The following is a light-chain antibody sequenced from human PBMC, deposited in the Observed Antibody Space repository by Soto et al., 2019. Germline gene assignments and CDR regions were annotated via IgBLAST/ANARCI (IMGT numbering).Light chain of an antibody. CDR3: QQYNSFAPYT. J-gene: IGKJ2*01. V-gene: IGKV1-5*01. Sequence: DIRMTQSPSTLSASVGDRVTITCRASQSISSWLAWYQQKPGIAPKLLIYDASSLKSGVPSRFSGSGSGTEFTLTISSLQPDDFATYSCQQYNSFAPYTFGQGTKLEIK. CDR1: QSISSW. CDR2: DAS.